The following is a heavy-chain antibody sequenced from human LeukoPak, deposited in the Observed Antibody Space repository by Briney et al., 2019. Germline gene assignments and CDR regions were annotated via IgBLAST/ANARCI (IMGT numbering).Heavy chain of an antibody. J-gene: IGHJ4*02. CDR2: IKQDGSEK. CDR3: ARDVGCSSTSCYNNY. V-gene: IGHV3-7*01. CDR1: GFTISSDW. Sequence: GGSLRLSCAASGFTISSDWMSWVRQAPGKGLEWVANIKQDGSEKYYVDSAKGRFTISRDNTKNSLYLQMNSLTAEDTAVYYCARDVGCSSTSCYNNYWGQGTLVTVSS. D-gene: IGHD2-2*02.